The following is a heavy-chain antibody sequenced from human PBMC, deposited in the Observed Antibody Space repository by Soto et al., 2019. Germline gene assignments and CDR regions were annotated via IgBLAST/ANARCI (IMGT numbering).Heavy chain of an antibody. V-gene: IGHV3-15*01. CDR3: TTESYSSSWYFDY. D-gene: IGHD6-13*01. Sequence: GGSLRLSCAASGFTFSNAWMSWVRQAPGKGLEWVGRIKSKTDGGTTDYAAPVKGRFTISRDDSKNTLYLQMNSLKTEDTAVYYCTTESYSSSWYFDYWGQGTLVTVSS. CDR1: GFTFSNAW. J-gene: IGHJ4*02. CDR2: IKSKTDGGTT.